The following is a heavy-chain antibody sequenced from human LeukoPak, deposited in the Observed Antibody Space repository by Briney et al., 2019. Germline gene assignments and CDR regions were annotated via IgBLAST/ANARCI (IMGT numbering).Heavy chain of an antibody. Sequence: ASVQVSCKASGYTFTSYYMHWVRQAPGQGLEWMGIINPSGGSTSYAQKFHGRVTMTRDTSTSTVYMELSSLRSEDTAVYYCARDRSNNFDYWGQGTLATVSS. CDR2: INPSGGST. V-gene: IGHV1-46*01. D-gene: IGHD2/OR15-2a*01. CDR1: GYTFTSYY. J-gene: IGHJ4*02. CDR3: ARDRSNNFDY.